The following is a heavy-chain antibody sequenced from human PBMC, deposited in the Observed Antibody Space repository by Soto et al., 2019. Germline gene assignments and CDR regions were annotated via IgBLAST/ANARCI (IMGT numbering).Heavy chain of an antibody. Sequence: ESGGGLVKPGGSLRLSCAVSGFTFSSCTMNWVRQAPGKGLEWVSSISSSGSTYYADSVKGRFTISRDNAKNSLYLQMGSLRAEDTAVYYCSREVQPVVRREYDYWGQGTLVTVSS. CDR1: GFTFSSCT. D-gene: IGHD3-10*01. CDR3: SREVQPVVRREYDY. J-gene: IGHJ4*02. V-gene: IGHV3-21*01. CDR2: ISSSGST.